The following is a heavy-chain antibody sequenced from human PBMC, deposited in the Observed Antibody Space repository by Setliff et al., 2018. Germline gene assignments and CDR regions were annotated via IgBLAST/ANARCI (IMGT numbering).Heavy chain of an antibody. CDR3: ARAGPTVTFFRVLVISWWDP. V-gene: IGHV4-4*08. Sequence: SETLSLTCTVSGGSISVYYWTWFRQPPGKGLEWIGYISSGSTNYNPSLKSRVTISVDTSKNQFSLKLSSVTAADTAVYYCARAGPTVTFFRVLVISWWDPWGQGSLITVSS. CDR1: GGSISVYY. J-gene: IGHJ5*02. CDR2: ISSGST. D-gene: IGHD3-3*01.